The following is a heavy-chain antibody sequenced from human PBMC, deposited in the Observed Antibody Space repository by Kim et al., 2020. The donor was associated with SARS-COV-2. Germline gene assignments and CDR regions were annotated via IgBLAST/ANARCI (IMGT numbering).Heavy chain of an antibody. CDR3: AKKPSSMPEEYYFDY. D-gene: IGHD2-2*01. J-gene: IGHJ4*02. V-gene: IGHV3-23*01. Sequence: SGKGRFTISRDNSKNTLYLQMNSLRAEDTAVYYCAKKPSSMPEEYYFDYWGQGTLVTVSS.